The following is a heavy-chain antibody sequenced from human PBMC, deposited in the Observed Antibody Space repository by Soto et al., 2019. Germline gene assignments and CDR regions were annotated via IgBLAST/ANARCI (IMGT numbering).Heavy chain of an antibody. CDR2: ISAYNGNT. CDR3: ARAFGYCSSTSCFPPNWFDP. CDR1: GYTFTSYG. D-gene: IGHD2-2*03. V-gene: IGHV1-18*01. J-gene: IGHJ5*02. Sequence: ASVKVSCKASGYTFTSYGISWVRQAPGQGLEWMGWISAYNGNTNYAQKLQGRVTMTTDTSTSTAYMELRSLRSDDTAVYYCARAFGYCSSTSCFPPNWFDPWGQGTLVTVSS.